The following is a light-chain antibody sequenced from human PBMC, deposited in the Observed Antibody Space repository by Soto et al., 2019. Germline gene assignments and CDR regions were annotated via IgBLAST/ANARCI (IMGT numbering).Light chain of an antibody. V-gene: IGLV2-23*01. CDR2: EGS. CDR3: CSYAGGSPGV. CDR1: SSDVGSYNL. J-gene: IGLJ3*02. Sequence: QSALTQPASVSGSPGRSITISCTGTSSDVGSYNLVSWYQLHPGKAPKLMIYEGSKRPSGVSNRFSGSKSGNTASLTISGFQAEDEPDYDRCSYAGGSPGVFGGGIQLTVL.